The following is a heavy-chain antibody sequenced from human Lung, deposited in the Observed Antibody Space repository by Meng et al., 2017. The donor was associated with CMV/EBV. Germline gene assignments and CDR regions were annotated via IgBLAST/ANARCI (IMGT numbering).Heavy chain of an antibody. CDR1: GGSISSYY. D-gene: IGHD2-2*01. V-gene: IGHV4-59*01. CDR3: ARDCSSTSCLDAVDI. Sequence: SETXSLTCTVSGGSISSYYWSWIRQPPGKGLEWIGYIYYSGSTNYNPSLKSRVTISVDTSKSQFSLKLSSVTAADTAVYYCARDCSSTSCLDAVDIWGQGTMVTVSS. CDR2: IYYSGST. J-gene: IGHJ3*02.